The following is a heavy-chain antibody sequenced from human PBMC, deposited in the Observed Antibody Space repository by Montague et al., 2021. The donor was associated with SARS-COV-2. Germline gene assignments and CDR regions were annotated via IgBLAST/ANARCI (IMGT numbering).Heavy chain of an antibody. J-gene: IGHJ4*02. Sequence: CAISGDSVSLNRATWNWLRQSPPTGLEWLGRTYYKSKWYNDYALSVKSRIIINPDTSKNQFSLQLSSVTPDDTAVYYCARVRMDGGSDYWGQGTLVTVSS. CDR3: ARVRMDGGSDY. D-gene: IGHD3-16*01. CDR1: GDSVSLNRAT. CDR2: TYYKSKWYN. V-gene: IGHV6-1*01.